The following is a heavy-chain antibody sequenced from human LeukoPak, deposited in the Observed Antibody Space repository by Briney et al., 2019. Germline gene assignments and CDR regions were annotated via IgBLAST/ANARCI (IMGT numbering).Heavy chain of an antibody. V-gene: IGHV1-2*02. CDR1: GCTFTGYF. CDR2: INPNSGGT. J-gene: IGHJ4*02. D-gene: IGHD1-26*01. CDR3: ARTNIVGTIVVDY. Sequence: ASVKVSCKAPGCTFTGYFMHWVRQAPGQGLEWMGWINPNSGGTNYAQKFQGRVTMTRDTSISTAYMELSRLRSDDTAVYYCARTNIVGTIVVDYWGQGTLVTVSS.